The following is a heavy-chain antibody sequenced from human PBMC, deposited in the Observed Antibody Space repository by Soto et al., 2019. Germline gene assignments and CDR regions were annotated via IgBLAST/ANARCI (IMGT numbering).Heavy chain of an antibody. J-gene: IGHJ6*02. D-gene: IGHD3-10*01. Sequence: SETLSLTCTVSGGSISSSSYYWGWIRQPPGKGLEWIGSIYYSGSTYYSPSLKSRVTISVDTSKNQFSLKLSSVTAADTAVYYCARRPYVTMVRGVPHYYYYGMDVRGQGTTVTVSS. CDR3: ARRPYVTMVRGVPHYYYYGMDV. V-gene: IGHV4-39*01. CDR1: GGSISSSSYY. CDR2: IYYSGST.